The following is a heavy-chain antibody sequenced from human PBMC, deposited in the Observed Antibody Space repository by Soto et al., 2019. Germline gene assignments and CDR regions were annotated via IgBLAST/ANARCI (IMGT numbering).Heavy chain of an antibody. J-gene: IGHJ4*02. V-gene: IGHV1-18*01. CDR2: IRAYNGNT. CDR3: AKELYSHKGGEY. D-gene: IGHD2-8*01. Sequence: QVQLVQSGAEVKKPGASVKVSCKASGYTFTSYGISWVRQAPGQGLEWMGWIRAYNGNTNYAQKLQGRVTITTDTSPSTAYMELRGLRSYDTAVYFCAKELYSHKGGEYWGQGTLVTVSS. CDR1: GYTFTSYG.